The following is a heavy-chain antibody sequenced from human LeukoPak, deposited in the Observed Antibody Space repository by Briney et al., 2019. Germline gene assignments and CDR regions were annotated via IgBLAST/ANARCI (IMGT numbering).Heavy chain of an antibody. CDR3: ASRYDSSGYYYFDY. D-gene: IGHD3-22*01. CDR2: IYYSGST. Sequence: PSETPSLTCTVSGGSISSGGYYWSWIRQHPGKGLEWIGYIYYSGSTYYNPSLKSRVTISVDTSKNQFSLKLSSVTAADTAVYYCASRYDSSGYYYFDYWGQGTLVTVSS. V-gene: IGHV4-31*03. CDR1: GGSISSGGYY. J-gene: IGHJ4*02.